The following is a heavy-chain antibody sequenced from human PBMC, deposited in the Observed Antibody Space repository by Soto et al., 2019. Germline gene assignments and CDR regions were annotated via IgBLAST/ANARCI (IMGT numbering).Heavy chain of an antibody. V-gene: IGHV4-38-2*02. J-gene: IGHJ4*01. CDR3: ARVHVMVVAGSTFDY. CDR1: GYSISSGSY. Sequence: SETLSLTCTVSGYSISSGSYCAWIRQPPRKGPEWIASIYHGGTTFYNPSLKSRITISVDTSNNQFSLKLTSVTAADTAVYYCARVHVMVVAGSTFDYWGHGTLVTVSS. D-gene: IGHD6-19*01. CDR2: IYHGGTT.